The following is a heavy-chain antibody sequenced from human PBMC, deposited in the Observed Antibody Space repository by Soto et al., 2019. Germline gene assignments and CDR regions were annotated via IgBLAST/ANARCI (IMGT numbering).Heavy chain of an antibody. Sequence: SETLSLTCAVYGGSFSGYYWSWIRQSPGKGQEWIGEINHSGSTNYNPSLKSRVTISVDTSKNQFSLKLSSVTAADTAVYYCARGVTMVRGVIMFGPRFDPWGQGILVTVSS. J-gene: IGHJ5*02. D-gene: IGHD3-10*01. V-gene: IGHV4-34*01. CDR1: GGSFSGYY. CDR2: INHSGST. CDR3: ARGVTMVRGVIMFGPRFDP.